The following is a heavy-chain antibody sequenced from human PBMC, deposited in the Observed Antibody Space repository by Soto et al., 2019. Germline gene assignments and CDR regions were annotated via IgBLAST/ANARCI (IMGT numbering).Heavy chain of an antibody. CDR3: AHGTGLHGNGNGGSFDF. CDR2: IYWNDDK. Sequence: QSPLEESGPTRVKPTQPLMLTCTFSGFSLSTNGVGVGWLRQPPGKALEGLALIYWNDDKHYNISLRDRLTVTKDTTRNQVVLTMTNRDPVDTATSYCAHGTGLHGNGNGGSFDFWGQGALVTVSS. V-gene: IGHV2-5*01. J-gene: IGHJ4*02. D-gene: IGHD1-1*01. CDR1: GFSLSTNGVG.